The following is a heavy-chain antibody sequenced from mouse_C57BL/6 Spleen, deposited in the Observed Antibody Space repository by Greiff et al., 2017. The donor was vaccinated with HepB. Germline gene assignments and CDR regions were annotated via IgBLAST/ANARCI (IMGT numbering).Heavy chain of an antibody. J-gene: IGHJ4*01. V-gene: IGHV1-26*01. CDR3: ARSYEDYAMDY. CDR2: INPNNGGT. CDR1: GYTFTDYY. Sequence: VQLQQSGPELVKPGASVKISCKASGYTFTDYYMNWVKQSHGKSLEWIGDINPNNGGTSYNQKFKGKATLTVDKSSSTAYMELRSLTSEDSAVYYCARSYEDYAMDYWGQGTSVTVAS. D-gene: IGHD1-1*01.